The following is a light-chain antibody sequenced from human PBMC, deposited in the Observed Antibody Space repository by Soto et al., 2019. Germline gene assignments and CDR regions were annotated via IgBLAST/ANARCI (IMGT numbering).Light chain of an antibody. CDR3: QTGGTGGV. Sequence: QSVLTQSPSASASLGASVKLTCTLSSGHSSYAIAWHQQQPEKGPRYLMNLNSDGSHSKGDGIPDRFSGSSSGAERYLTISSLQSEDEADYYCQTGGTGGVFGGGTKLTVL. V-gene: IGLV4-69*01. CDR1: SGHSSYA. CDR2: LNSDGSH. J-gene: IGLJ3*02.